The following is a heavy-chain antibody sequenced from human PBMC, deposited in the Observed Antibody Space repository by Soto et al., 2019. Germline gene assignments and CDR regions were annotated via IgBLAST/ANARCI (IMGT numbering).Heavy chain of an antibody. CDR2: VHYSGAA. J-gene: IGHJ3*01. V-gene: IGHV4-59*01. CDR3: ARMLVNVRYDNAVHDTFAV. Sequence: SETLSLTCTVSGGSIDGYFWTWVRQPPGEGLEWIGNVHYSGAARFKSSFKSRLDMSVDTSKNQFSMTLTSVTAADTAVYYCARMLVNVRYDNAVHDTFAVWAKGTMVTVSS. CDR1: GGSIDGYF. D-gene: IGHD2-2*01.